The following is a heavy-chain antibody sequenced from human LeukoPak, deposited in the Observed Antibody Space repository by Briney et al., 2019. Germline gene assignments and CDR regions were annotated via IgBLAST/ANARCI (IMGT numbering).Heavy chain of an antibody. D-gene: IGHD2-2*01. V-gene: IGHV3-74*01. CDR3: ARVTGYQLLAGYFYYMDV. CDR2: INSDGSST. CDR1: GFSFSSYW. J-gene: IGHJ6*03. Sequence: GGSLRLSCAASGFSFSSYWMHWVRQAPGKGLVRVSRINSDGSSTTYADSVRGRFTISRDNAKNTLYLQMNSLRAEDTAVYYCARVTGYQLLAGYFYYMDVWGKGTTVTVSS.